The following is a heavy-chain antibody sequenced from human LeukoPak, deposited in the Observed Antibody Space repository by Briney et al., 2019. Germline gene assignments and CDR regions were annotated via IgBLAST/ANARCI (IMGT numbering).Heavy chain of an antibody. CDR3: ALGYCSSTSCPNWFDP. Sequence: VGALRLSCAASVVTFSSDAMSAGRQAPRKGRGWVSAISGVGGITYYADSLKGRFTISRDNSKNTLYLQMNSLRAEDTAVYYCALGYCSSTSCPNWFDPWGQGTLVTVSS. V-gene: IGHV3-23*01. CDR1: VVTFSSDA. J-gene: IGHJ5*02. D-gene: IGHD2-2*03. CDR2: ISGVGGIT.